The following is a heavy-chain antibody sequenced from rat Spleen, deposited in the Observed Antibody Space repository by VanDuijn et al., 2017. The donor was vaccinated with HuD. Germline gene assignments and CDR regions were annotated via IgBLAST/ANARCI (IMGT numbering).Heavy chain of an antibody. J-gene: IGHJ2*01. CDR2: IDSAGST. Sequence: EVQLQESGPGLVKPSQSLSLTCSVTFYSITSSYRWSWVRKFPGNKLEWMGYIDSAGSTNYNPSLKSRISITRDTSKNQFFLQVNSVTTEDTAPYYCGRDNNYKAYWGQGVMVTVSS. D-gene: IGHD1-10*01. CDR3: GRDNNYKAY. V-gene: IGHV3-3*01. CDR1: FYSITSSYR.